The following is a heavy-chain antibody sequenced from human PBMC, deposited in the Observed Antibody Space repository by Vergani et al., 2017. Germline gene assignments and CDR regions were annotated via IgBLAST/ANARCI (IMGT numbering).Heavy chain of an antibody. D-gene: IGHD3-22*01. CDR3: ARDLKGENYYDSSGYSCQFDY. Sequence: QVQLVESGGGVVHPGRSLRLSCAASGFTFSIYAMHWVRQAPGKGLEWVAVIWDDGSNKYYADSVKGRFTISRDNSKNTLYLQMNRLRAEDTAENYCARDLKGENYYDSSGYSCQFDYWGQGTLVTVSS. J-gene: IGHJ4*02. CDR1: GFTFSIYA. CDR2: IWDDGSNK. V-gene: IGHV3-33*01.